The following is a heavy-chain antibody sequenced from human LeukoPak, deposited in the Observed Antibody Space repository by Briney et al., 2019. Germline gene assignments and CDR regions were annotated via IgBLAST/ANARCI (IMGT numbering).Heavy chain of an antibody. Sequence: GGSLRLSCAASGFTFSSYEMNWVRQAPGKGLEWVSYISSSGSTIYYADSVKGRFTISRDNAKNSLYLQMNSLRAEDTAVYYCARGEATLGEYFDYWGQGTLVTVSS. V-gene: IGHV3-48*03. J-gene: IGHJ4*02. D-gene: IGHD3-16*01. CDR2: ISSSGSTI. CDR1: GFTFSSYE. CDR3: ARGEATLGEYFDY.